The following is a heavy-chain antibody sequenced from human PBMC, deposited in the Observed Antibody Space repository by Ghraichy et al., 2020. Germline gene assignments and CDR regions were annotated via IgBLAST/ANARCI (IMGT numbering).Heavy chain of an antibody. D-gene: IGHD3-10*01. J-gene: IGHJ4*02. Sequence: SETLSLTCAVYGGSFSGYYWNWIRQPPGKGLEWIGEINHSGSTNYNPSLKSRVTISVDTSKNQFSLKLSSVTAADTAVYYCARLYGSGSYYDYWGQGTLVTVSS. CDR1: GGSFSGYY. CDR2: INHSGST. V-gene: IGHV4-34*01. CDR3: ARLYGSGSYYDY.